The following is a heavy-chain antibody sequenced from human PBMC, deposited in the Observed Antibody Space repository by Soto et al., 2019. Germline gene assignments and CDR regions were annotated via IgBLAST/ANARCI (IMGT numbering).Heavy chain of an antibody. CDR3: ASLPRRVNIDY. D-gene: IGHD4-4*01. CDR2: IKQDGSEQ. J-gene: IGHJ4*02. CDR1: GNTFSSYS. Sequence: GGSLRVSCAASGNTFSSYSLNWVLQAPGKGLEWVANIKQDGSEQYYVDSVKGRFTISRHNAKNSLYLQMNSLRAEDTPVYYCASLPRRVNIDYWGQGTLVTVSS. V-gene: IGHV3-7*01.